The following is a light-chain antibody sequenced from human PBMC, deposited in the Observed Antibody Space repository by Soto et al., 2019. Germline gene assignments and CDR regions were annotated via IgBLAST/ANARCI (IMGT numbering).Light chain of an antibody. CDR1: DYVSSN. J-gene: IGKJ4*01. Sequence: EVVMTQSPANLSVSPGERATLSCRASDYVSSNVAWYQQKPGQAPRLLIYGASTRATGIPPRFSGGGSATDFTLTISSLQSEDFAVYYCHQYDSWPPAFGAGTKVEIK. V-gene: IGKV3-15*01. CDR3: HQYDSWPPA. CDR2: GAS.